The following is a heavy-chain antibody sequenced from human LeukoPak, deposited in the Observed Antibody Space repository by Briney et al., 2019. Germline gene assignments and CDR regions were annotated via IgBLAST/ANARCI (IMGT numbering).Heavy chain of an antibody. CDR3: AKAGVRYFDSSGLYAFDF. V-gene: IGHV4-39*01. CDR1: GGSISSTSYY. D-gene: IGHD3-22*01. J-gene: IGHJ3*01. CDR2: IYYSGST. Sequence: PSETLSLTCAVSGGSISSTSYYWAWIRQPPGKGLEWIGTIYYSGSTYHNPSLKSRVTMSVDTSRNQFSLKLSSVDATDTAVYYCAKAGVRYFDSSGLYAFDFWGQGTTVTVSS.